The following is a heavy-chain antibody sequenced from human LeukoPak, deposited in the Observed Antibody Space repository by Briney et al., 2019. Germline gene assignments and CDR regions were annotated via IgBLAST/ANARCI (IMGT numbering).Heavy chain of an antibody. CDR1: GYTFTSYG. CDR2: ISAYNGNT. V-gene: IGHV1-18*01. Sequence: GASVKVSCKASGYTFTSYGISWVRQAPGQGLEWMGWISAYNGNTNYAQKLQGRVTMTTDTSTSTAYMELRSLRSDDTAVYYCAITIFGVVIKDTEYFQHWGQGTLVTVSS. D-gene: IGHD3-3*01. CDR3: AITIFGVVIKDTEYFQH. J-gene: IGHJ1*01.